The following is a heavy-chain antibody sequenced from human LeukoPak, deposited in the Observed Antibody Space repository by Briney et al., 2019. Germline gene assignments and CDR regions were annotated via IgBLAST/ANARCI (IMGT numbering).Heavy chain of an antibody. CDR3: ARDYDILTGYYTHYYYYGMDV. Sequence: SETLSLTCAVSGGSFSGYSWSWIRQPPGKGLEWIGEINHSGSTNYNPSLKSRVTISVDTSTNQFSLKLSSVTAADTAVYYCARDYDILTGYYTHYYYYGMDVWGKGTTVTVSS. CDR1: GGSFSGYS. V-gene: IGHV4-34*01. CDR2: INHSGST. J-gene: IGHJ6*04. D-gene: IGHD3-9*01.